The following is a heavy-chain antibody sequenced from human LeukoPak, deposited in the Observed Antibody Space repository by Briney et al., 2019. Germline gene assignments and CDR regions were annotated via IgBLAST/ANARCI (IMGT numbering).Heavy chain of an antibody. CDR2: ISWNSGRI. CDR3: AKGAYFWSGYYSD. J-gene: IGHJ4*02. D-gene: IGHD3-3*01. Sequence: SGGSLRLSCAASGFTFDDYAMHWVRQAPGKGLEWVSGISWNSGRIDYADSVKGRFTISRDNAKNSLYLQINSLRAEDTALYYCAKGAYFWSGYYSDWGQGTLVTVSS. V-gene: IGHV3-9*01. CDR1: GFTFDDYA.